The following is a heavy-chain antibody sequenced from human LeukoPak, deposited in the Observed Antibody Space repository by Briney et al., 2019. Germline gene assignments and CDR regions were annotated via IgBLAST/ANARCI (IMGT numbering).Heavy chain of an antibody. D-gene: IGHD3-22*01. CDR3: ARPTMSYYDSFGYYRDFDY. V-gene: IGHV1-69*13. CDR2: IIPIHGTT. CDR1: GGTFNTYT. Sequence: SVKVSCKTSGGTFNTYTLNWVRQAPGQGLEWVGGIIPIHGTTNYAQKFQGRVTLTADGSTSTAYMELSSLTSEDTAVYYCARPTMSYYDSFGYYRDFDYWGQGTLVTVSS. J-gene: IGHJ4*02.